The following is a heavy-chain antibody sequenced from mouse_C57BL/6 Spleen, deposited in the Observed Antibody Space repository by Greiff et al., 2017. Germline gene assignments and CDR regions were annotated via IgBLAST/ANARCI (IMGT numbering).Heavy chain of an antibody. D-gene: IGHD2-5*01. CDR3: ATERAYYSNEDYFDY. J-gene: IGHJ2*01. CDR2: IDPNSGGT. V-gene: IGHV1-72*01. CDR1: GYTFTSYW. Sequence: QVQLQQPGAELVKPGASVKLSCKASGYTFTSYWMHWVKQRPGRGLEWIGRIDPNSGGTKYNEKFKSKATLTVDKPSSTAYMQLSSLTSEDSAVYYWATERAYYSNEDYFDYWGQGTTLTVSS.